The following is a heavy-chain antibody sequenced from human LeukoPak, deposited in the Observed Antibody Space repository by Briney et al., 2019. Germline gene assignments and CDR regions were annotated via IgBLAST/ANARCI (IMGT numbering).Heavy chain of an antibody. CDR2: ISWNSGSI. J-gene: IGHJ4*02. D-gene: IGHD4-17*01. Sequence: GGSLRLSRAASGFTFDDYAMHWVRQAPGKGLEWVSGISWNSGSIGYADSVKGRFTISRDNAKNSLYLQMNSLRAEDMALYYCAKDLSRRVTVTRAFDYWGQGTLVTVSS. CDR1: GFTFDDYA. V-gene: IGHV3-9*03. CDR3: AKDLSRRVTVTRAFDY.